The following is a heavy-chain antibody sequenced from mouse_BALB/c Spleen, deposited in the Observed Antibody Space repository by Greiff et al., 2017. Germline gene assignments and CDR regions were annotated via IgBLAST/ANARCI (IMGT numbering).Heavy chain of an antibody. D-gene: IGHD2-14*01. Sequence: DVMLVESGGGLVKPGGSLKLSCAASGFTFSDYYMYWVRQTPEKRLEWVATISDGGSYTYYPDSVKGRFTISRDNAKNNLYLQMSSLKSEDTAMYYCARGGYDGGDFDYWGQGTTLTVSS. CDR2: ISDGGSYT. CDR3: ARGGYDGGDFDY. V-gene: IGHV5-4*02. J-gene: IGHJ2*01. CDR1: GFTFSDYY.